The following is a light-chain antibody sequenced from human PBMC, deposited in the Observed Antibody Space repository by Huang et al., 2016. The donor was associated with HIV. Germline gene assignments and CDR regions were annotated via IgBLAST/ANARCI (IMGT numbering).Light chain of an antibody. CDR2: DGS. V-gene: IGKV3-11*01. J-gene: IGKJ4*01. CDR1: QTIGTY. Sequence: EVVLTQSPPTLSLFPGETATLSCRASQTIGTYVAWYQQRPGQGPRLLIYDGSNRAAGVPARISGAGSGTTFTLSISGIESEDFGVYYCQQRRSWPLTFGGGTKVEV. CDR3: QQRRSWPLT.